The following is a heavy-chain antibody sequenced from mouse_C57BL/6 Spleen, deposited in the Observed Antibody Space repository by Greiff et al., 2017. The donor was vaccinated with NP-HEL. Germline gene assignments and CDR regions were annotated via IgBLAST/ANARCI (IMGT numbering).Heavy chain of an antibody. D-gene: IGHD1-1*01. CDR3: ARDKRGVVATDAWFAY. Sequence: VQLKESGGGLVKPGGSLKLSCAASGFTFSSYAMSWVRQTPEKRLEWVATISDGGSYTYYPDNVKGRFTISRDNAKNNLYLQMSHLKSEDTAMYYCARDKRGVVATDAWFAYWGQGTLVTVSA. V-gene: IGHV5-4*01. CDR2: ISDGGSYT. J-gene: IGHJ3*01. CDR1: GFTFSSYA.